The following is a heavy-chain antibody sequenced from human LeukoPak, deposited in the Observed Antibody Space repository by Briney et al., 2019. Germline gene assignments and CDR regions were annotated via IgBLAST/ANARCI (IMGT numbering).Heavy chain of an antibody. Sequence: ASVKVSCKASGYTFTSYAMNWVRQAPGQGLEWMGWINTNTGNPTYAQGFTGRFVFSLDTSVSTAYLQISSLKAEDTAVYYCARDGDWGWDTQYYFDYWGQGTLVTVSS. CDR3: ARDGDWGWDTQYYFDY. V-gene: IGHV7-4-1*02. CDR2: INTNTGNP. CDR1: GYTFTSYA. D-gene: IGHD7-27*01. J-gene: IGHJ4*02.